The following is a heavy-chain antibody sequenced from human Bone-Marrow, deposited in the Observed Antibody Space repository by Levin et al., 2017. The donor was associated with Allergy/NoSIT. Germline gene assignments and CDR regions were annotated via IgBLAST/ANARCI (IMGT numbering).Heavy chain of an antibody. D-gene: IGHD3-3*01. V-gene: IGHV3-21*01. CDR2: ISSSSSYI. CDR1: GFTFSSYS. CDR3: ARAPGFWSGQLYFDY. Sequence: GESLKISCAASGFTFSSYSMNWVRQAPGKGLEWVSSISSSSSYIYYADSVKGRFTISRDNAKNSLYLQMNSLRAEDTAVYYCARAPGFWSGQLYFDYWGQGTLVTVSS. J-gene: IGHJ4*02.